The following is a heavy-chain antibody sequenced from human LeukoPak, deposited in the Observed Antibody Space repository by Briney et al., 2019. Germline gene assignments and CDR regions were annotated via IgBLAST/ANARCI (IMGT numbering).Heavy chain of an antibody. D-gene: IGHD6-13*01. V-gene: IGHV5-51*01. J-gene: IGHJ1*01. CDR1: GYSFTSYW. CDR2: IYPGDSDT. CDR3: AREGAQQLVLGYFQH. Sequence: GESLQISCKGSGYSFTSYWIGWVRQMPGKGLEWMGIIYPGDSDTRYSPSFQGQVTISADKSISTAYLQWSSLKASGTAMYYCAREGAQQLVLGYFQHWGQGTLVTVSS.